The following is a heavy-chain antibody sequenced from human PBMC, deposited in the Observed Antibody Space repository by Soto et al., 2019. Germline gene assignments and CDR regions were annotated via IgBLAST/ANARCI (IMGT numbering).Heavy chain of an antibody. CDR2: INPYSGGA. D-gene: IGHD3-10*01. CDR1: GYTFTGYF. V-gene: IGHV1-2*02. CDR3: ARVIRGAYYNSPLDT. J-gene: IGHJ5*02. Sequence: GASVKVSCKASGYTFTGYFMHWVRQAPGQGLEWMGWINPYSGGADYAQSFQGRVTMTRDTSISTVYMELSRLRSDDTAVYYCARVIRGAYYNSPLDTWGQGTVVTVSS.